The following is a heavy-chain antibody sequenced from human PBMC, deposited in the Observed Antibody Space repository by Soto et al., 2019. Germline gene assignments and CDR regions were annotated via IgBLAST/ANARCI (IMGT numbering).Heavy chain of an antibody. D-gene: IGHD6-6*01. J-gene: IGHJ6*02. CDR3: ARGSSIAGLYYGMDV. CDR2: NYYSGIT. V-gene: IGHV4-31*03. Sequence: QVQLQESGPGLVKPSQTLSLTCTVSGGSISSGGYYWTWIRQHPGKGLEWIGYNYYSGITYYNPSLKSRVPISLDTSKNQCSLKLSSVTAADTAVYYCARGSSIAGLYYGMDVWGQGTTVTVSS. CDR1: GGSISSGGYY.